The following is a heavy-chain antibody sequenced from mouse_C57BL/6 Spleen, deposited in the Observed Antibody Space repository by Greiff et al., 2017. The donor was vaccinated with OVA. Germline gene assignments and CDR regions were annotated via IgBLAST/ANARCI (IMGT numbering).Heavy chain of an antibody. J-gene: IGHJ2*01. CDR2: IWSGGST. D-gene: IGHD1-1*01. CDR3: ARNYYGLDY. Sequence: QVQLQQSGPGLVQPSQSLSITCTVSGFSLTSYGVHWVRQSPGKGLEWLGVIWSGGSTDYNAAFIYRLSISKDNSKSQVFFKMNSLQADDTAIYYCARNYYGLDYWGQGTTLTVSS. CDR1: GFSLTSYG. V-gene: IGHV2-2*01.